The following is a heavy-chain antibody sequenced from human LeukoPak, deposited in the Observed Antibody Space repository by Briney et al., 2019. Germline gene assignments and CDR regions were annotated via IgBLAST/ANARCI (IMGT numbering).Heavy chain of an antibody. CDR2: ISGSGGST. CDR3: AKYSSGRGFDY. J-gene: IGHJ4*02. V-gene: IGHV3-23*01. Sequence: GGSLRLSCAASGFIFSSYAMSWVRQAPGKGLEWVSAISGSGGSTYYADFVKGRFTISRDNSKNTLYLQMNSLRAEDTAVYYCAKYSSGRGFDYWGQGTLVTVSS. CDR1: GFIFSSYA. D-gene: IGHD3-3*01.